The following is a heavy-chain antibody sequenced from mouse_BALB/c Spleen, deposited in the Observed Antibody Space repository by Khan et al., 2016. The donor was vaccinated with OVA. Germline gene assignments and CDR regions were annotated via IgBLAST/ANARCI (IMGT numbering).Heavy chain of an antibody. J-gene: IGHJ2*01. Sequence: VQLKESGPRLVKPSQSLSLTCTVTAYSITSGYGWNWIRQFPGNKLEWMRYISYSGSTNYNPSLKSSISITRDTSKNQFFLQLNSVTTEDTATYYCARTARIKYWGEGTTLTVSS. CDR2: ISYSGST. CDR1: AYSITSGYG. V-gene: IGHV3-2*02. CDR3: ARTARIKY. D-gene: IGHD1-2*01.